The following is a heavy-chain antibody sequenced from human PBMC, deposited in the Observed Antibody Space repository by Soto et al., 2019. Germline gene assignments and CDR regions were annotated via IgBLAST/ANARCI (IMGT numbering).Heavy chain of an antibody. CDR1: GGTFSSYA. Sequence: QVQLVQSGAEVKKPGSSVKVSCKASGGTFSSYAISWVRQAPGQGLEWMGEIIPFFGTANYAQKFQGKVTITADESTSTAYLELSRLRSEATAVYYCARDRGPSSGYYPYWFDPWGQGTLVTVSS. D-gene: IGHD3-22*01. V-gene: IGHV1-69*12. CDR2: IIPFFGTA. CDR3: ARDRGPSSGYYPYWFDP. J-gene: IGHJ5*02.